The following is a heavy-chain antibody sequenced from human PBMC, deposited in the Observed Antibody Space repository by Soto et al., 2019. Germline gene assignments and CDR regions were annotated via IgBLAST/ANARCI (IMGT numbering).Heavy chain of an antibody. CDR3: ARSREHNFWSSDY. J-gene: IGHJ4*02. D-gene: IGHD3-3*01. CDR1: GFTFSDYF. V-gene: IGHV3-11*01. Sequence: GGSLRLSCAASGFTFSDYFMSWIRQAPGKGLEWVSYIGSSGTTMYYADSVKGRFTISRDNAKNSLYLEMNSLRAEDTAMYYCARSREHNFWSSDYWGQGTLVTVSS. CDR2: IGSSGTTM.